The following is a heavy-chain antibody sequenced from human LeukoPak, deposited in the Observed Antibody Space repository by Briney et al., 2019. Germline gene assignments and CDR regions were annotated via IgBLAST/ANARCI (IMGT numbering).Heavy chain of an antibody. J-gene: IGHJ4*02. D-gene: IGHD4-23*01. CDR2: ISTSSSAI. CDR3: ARDNSGGNSGMDY. V-gene: IGHV3-48*02. Sequence: SGGSLRLSCAASGFTFGSYTVNWVRQAPGKGLEWVSYISTSSSAIYYADSVKGRFIISRDNARNSLYLQMNSLRDEDTAVYYCARDNSGGNSGMDYWGQGTLVAVSS. CDR1: GFTFGSYT.